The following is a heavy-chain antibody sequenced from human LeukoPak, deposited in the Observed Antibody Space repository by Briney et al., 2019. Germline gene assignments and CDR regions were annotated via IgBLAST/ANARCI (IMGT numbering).Heavy chain of an antibody. CDR2: IYTTGST. J-gene: IGHJ4*02. Sequence: SETLSLTCSVSDGSISRHYWSWIRQPPGKGLEWIGYIYTTGSTNYNPSLKSRVVISIDTSKNQFSLKMTYVTAADTALYYCARGRGSASYYGSKVVYVDYWGQGTPVTVSS. CDR1: DGSISRHY. CDR3: ARGRGSASYYGSKVVYVDY. D-gene: IGHD1-26*01. V-gene: IGHV4-59*11.